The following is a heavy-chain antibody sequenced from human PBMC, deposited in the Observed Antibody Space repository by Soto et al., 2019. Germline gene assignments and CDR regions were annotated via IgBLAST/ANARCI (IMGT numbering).Heavy chain of an antibody. Sequence: QVQLVQSGAEVKKPGSSVNVSCKASGGTFSSYAISWVRQAPGQGLEWMGGIIPIFGTANYAQKFQGRVTITADKSTSTAYMELSSLRSEDTAVYYCARTEVVTAIQAYYGMDVWGQGTTVTVSS. CDR1: GGTFSSYA. CDR2: IIPIFGTA. D-gene: IGHD2-21*02. J-gene: IGHJ6*02. CDR3: ARTEVVTAIQAYYGMDV. V-gene: IGHV1-69*06.